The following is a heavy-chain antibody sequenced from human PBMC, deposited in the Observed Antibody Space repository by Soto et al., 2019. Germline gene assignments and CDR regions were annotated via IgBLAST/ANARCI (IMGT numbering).Heavy chain of an antibody. CDR3: VRALCLWGDSTF. CDR2: IKEDGSET. D-gene: IGHD3-16*01. V-gene: IGHV3-7*05. J-gene: IGHJ4*02. CDR1: GFTFSAYW. Sequence: GGSLRLSCAASGFTFSAYWMSWVRHAPGKGLEWVANIKEDGSETYYVDSVRGRFTVSRDNAKSSLFLQMNSLRAEDTAIYYCVRALCLWGDSTFWGQGTQVTVSS.